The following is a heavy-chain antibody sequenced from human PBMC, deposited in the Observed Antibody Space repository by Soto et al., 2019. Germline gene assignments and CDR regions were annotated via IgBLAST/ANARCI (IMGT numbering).Heavy chain of an antibody. V-gene: IGHV3-48*02. CDR1: GFTFSSYS. CDR2: ISSSSTI. D-gene: IGHD5-18*01. Sequence: PGGSLRLSCAASGFTFSSYSMNWVRQAPGKGLEWVSYISSSSTIYYADSVKGRFTISRDNAKNSLYLQMNSLRDEDTAVYYCARAGTAMGFDYWGQGTLVTVSS. CDR3: ARAGTAMGFDY. J-gene: IGHJ4*02.